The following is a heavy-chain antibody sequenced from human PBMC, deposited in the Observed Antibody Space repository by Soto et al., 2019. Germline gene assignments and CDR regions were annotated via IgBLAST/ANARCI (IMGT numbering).Heavy chain of an antibody. Sequence: SETLSLTCTVSGGSISSYYWSWIRQPPGKGLEWIGYIYYSGSTNYNPSLKSRVTISVDTSKNQFSLKLSQVTAADTAVYYCTRQSRELGYCSSTSCYAGGYYYYYYMDVWGKGTTVTVSS. CDR3: TRQSRELGYCSSTSCYAGGYYYYYYMDV. CDR2: IYYSGST. D-gene: IGHD2-2*01. CDR1: GGSISSYY. V-gene: IGHV4-59*01. J-gene: IGHJ6*03.